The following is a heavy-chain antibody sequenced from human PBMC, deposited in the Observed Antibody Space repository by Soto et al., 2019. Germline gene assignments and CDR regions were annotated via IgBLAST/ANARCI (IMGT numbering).Heavy chain of an antibody. J-gene: IGHJ6*02. CDR2: IIPISSTT. CDR1: GGNFITFA. D-gene: IGHD7-27*01. Sequence: SVKVSCKXSGGNFITFAISWVRQAPGQGLEWMGEIIPISSTTKSAHKFQDRVTISADGSSSTVHMELRSLKSEDTAIYFCAKKLGIDPFGSYGLDVWGQGTTVTVSS. CDR3: AKKLGIDPFGSYGLDV. V-gene: IGHV1-69*13.